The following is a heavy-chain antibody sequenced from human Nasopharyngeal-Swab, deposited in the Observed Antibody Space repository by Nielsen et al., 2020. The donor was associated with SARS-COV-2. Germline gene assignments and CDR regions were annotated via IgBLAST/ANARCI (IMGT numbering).Heavy chain of an antibody. V-gene: IGHV3-23*01. CDR2: VSGSGGTT. J-gene: IGHJ4*02. CDR3: AKDRYCSGGACYFSGFDY. CDR1: GFTFSSYA. D-gene: IGHD2-15*01. Sequence: GRSLRLSCAASGFTFSSYAMSWVRQAPGKGLEWVSGVSGSGGTTKYADSVKGRFTISRDNSKNKLYLQMHSLRVEDTAVYYCAKDRYCSGGACYFSGFDYWGLGTLVTVSS.